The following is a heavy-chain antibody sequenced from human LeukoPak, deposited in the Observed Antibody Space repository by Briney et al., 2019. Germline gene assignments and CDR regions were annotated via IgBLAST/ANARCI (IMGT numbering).Heavy chain of an antibody. CDR1: GGSISSSTYY. D-gene: IGHD2-21*02. Sequence: SETLSLTSSVSGGSISSSTYYWGWIRQPPGKGLEWIGSIYYSGSTYYNPSLKSRVTMSVDTSKNQFSLKLSSVTAADTAVYYCARDPASHIVVVTPYYFDYWGQGTLATVSS. CDR3: ARDPASHIVVVTPYYFDY. J-gene: IGHJ4*02. V-gene: IGHV4-39*07. CDR2: IYYSGST.